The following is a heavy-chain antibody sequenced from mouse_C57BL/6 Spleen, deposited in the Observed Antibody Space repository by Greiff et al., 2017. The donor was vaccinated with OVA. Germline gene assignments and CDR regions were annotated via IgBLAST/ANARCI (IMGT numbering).Heavy chain of an antibody. CDR1: GFTFSSYA. V-gene: IGHV5-9-1*02. Sequence: DVQLVESGEGLVKPGGSLKLSCAASGFTFSSYAMSWVRQTPEKRLEWVAYISSGGDYIYYADTVKGRFTVSRDNARNTLYLQMSSLKSEDTAMYYCTRDRPYYFDYWGQCTTLTVSS. CDR3: TRDRPYYFDY. CDR2: ISSGGDYI. J-gene: IGHJ2*01.